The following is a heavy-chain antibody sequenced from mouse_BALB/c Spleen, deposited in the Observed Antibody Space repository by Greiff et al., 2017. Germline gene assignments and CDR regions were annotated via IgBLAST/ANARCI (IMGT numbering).Heavy chain of an antibody. CDR2: IYPGSGST. J-gene: IGHJ3*01. D-gene: IGHD2-1*01. Sequence: VQLQQPGAELVKPGTSVKLSCKASGYNFTSYWINWVKLRPGQGLEWIGDIYPGSGSTNYNEKFKSKATLTVDTSSSTAYMQLSSLASEDSALYYCAREGYGNYEGFAYWGQGTLVTVSA. CDR3: AREGYGNYEGFAY. CDR1: GYNFTSYW. V-gene: IGHV1-55*01.